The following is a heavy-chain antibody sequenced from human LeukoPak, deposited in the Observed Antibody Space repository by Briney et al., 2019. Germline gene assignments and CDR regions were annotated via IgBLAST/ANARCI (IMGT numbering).Heavy chain of an antibody. V-gene: IGHV1-8*01. J-gene: IGHJ4*02. CDR3: ARGNFYDNKGYSPELRY. CDR1: GYTFTSYD. Sequence: GASVKVSCKASGYTFTSYDINWVRQATGQGLEWMGWMNPNSGNTGYAQKFQGRVTMTRNTPISTAYMELSSLRSEDTAVYYCARGNFYDNKGYSPELRYWGQGTLVTVSS. D-gene: IGHD3-10*01. CDR2: MNPNSGNT.